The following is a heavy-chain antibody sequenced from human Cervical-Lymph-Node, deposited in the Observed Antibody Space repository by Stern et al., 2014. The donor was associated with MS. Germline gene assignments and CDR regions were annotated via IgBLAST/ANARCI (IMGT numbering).Heavy chain of an antibody. V-gene: IGHV4-61*02. CDR3: ARGNYDVLTDNGGHGFDI. D-gene: IGHD3-9*01. Sequence: QLQLQESGPGLVKPSQTLSLTCTVSGGSISSGNYYWSWIRQPAGEGLEWIGRIYSSGSTQYNPPLKSRVTISADTYTDPLSLRLSSLTAADTAVYYCARGNYDVLTDNGGHGFDIWGQGTMVTVSS. J-gene: IGHJ3*02. CDR2: IYSSGST. CDR1: GGSISSGNYY.